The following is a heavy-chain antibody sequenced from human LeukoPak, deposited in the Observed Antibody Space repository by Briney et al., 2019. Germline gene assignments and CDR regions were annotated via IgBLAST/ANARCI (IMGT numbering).Heavy chain of an antibody. V-gene: IGHV7-4-1*02. CDR3: ARDKGVVAAAMLRWFDP. D-gene: IGHD2-2*01. CDR2: INTNTGNP. J-gene: IGHJ5*02. Sequence: WASVKVSCKASGYTFTSNAMNWVRQAPGQGLEWMGWINTNTGNPTYAQGFTGRFVFSLDTSVSTAYLQISSLKAEDTAVYYCARDKGVVAAAMLRWFDPWGQGTLVTVSS. CDR1: GYTFTSNA.